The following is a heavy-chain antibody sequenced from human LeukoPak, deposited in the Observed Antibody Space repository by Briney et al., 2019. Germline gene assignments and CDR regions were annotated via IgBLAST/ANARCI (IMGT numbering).Heavy chain of an antibody. CDR1: GGSFSGYY. CDR2: INHSGST. D-gene: IGHD1-26*01. J-gene: IGHJ6*03. V-gene: IGHV4-34*01. Sequence: SETLSLTCAVYGGSFSGYYWSWIRQPPGKGLEWIGEINHSGSTNYNPSLKSRVTISVDTSKNQFSLKLSSVTAADTAVYYCARHRGRSGSYYGPYYYYYMDVWGKGTTVTISS. CDR3: ARHRGRSGSYYGPYYYYYMDV.